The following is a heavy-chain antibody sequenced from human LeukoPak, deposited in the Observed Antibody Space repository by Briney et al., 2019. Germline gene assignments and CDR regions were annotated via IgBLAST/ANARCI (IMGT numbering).Heavy chain of an antibody. D-gene: IGHD2-2*01. CDR3: ARPLFCSSTSCPPAFDP. CDR1: GYTFTSYG. V-gene: IGHV1-18*01. CDR2: ISAYNGNT. J-gene: IGHJ5*02. Sequence: ASVKVSCKASGYTFTSYGISWVRQAPGQGLEGMGWISAYNGNTNYAQKLQGRVTMTTDTSTSTAYMELRSLRSDDTAVYYCARPLFCSSTSCPPAFDPWGQGTLVTVSS.